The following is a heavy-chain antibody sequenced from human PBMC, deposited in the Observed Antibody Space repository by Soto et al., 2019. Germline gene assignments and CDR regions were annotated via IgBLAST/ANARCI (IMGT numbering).Heavy chain of an antibody. D-gene: IGHD5-12*01. V-gene: IGHV1-46*03. CDR1: GYTFTSYY. CDR3: ARGVTAEGATIYKSFDP. Sequence: ASAKVSCKASGYTFTSYYMHWARQATGQGLEWMGIINPSGGSTSYAQKFQGRVTMTRDTSTSTVYMELSSLRSEDTAVYYCARGVTAEGATIYKSFDPWGQGTLVTVSS. CDR2: INPSGGST. J-gene: IGHJ5*02.